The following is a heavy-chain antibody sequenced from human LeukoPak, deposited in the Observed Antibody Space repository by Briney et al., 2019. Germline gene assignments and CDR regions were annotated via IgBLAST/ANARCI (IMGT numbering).Heavy chain of an antibody. CDR1: GYTFTGYY. Sequence: VASVKVSCKASGYTFTGYYIHWVRQAPGQGLEWMGWINPNSGDTNFAQKFQGRVTMTRDTSISTAYMELSRLRSDDTAVYYCARVRYNFWSGYYFPYWGQGTLVTVSS. V-gene: IGHV1-2*02. J-gene: IGHJ4*02. D-gene: IGHD3-3*01. CDR2: INPNSGDT. CDR3: ARVRYNFWSGYYFPY.